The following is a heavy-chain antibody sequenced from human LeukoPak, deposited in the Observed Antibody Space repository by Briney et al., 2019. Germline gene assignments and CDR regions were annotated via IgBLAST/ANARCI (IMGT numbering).Heavy chain of an antibody. D-gene: IGHD6-19*01. Sequence: GGSLRLACAASGFTFSSYPMSWVRQAPGKGLEWVSAISGSGGSTYYADSVKGRFTISRDNSKNTLYLQMNSLRAEDTAVYYCAKDRQWLYYFDYWGQGTLVTVSS. CDR3: AKDRQWLYYFDY. CDR2: ISGSGGST. V-gene: IGHV3-23*01. CDR1: GFTFSSYP. J-gene: IGHJ4*02.